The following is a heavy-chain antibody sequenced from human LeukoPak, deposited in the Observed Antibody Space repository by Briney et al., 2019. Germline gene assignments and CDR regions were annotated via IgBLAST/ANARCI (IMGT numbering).Heavy chain of an antibody. D-gene: IGHD1-26*01. CDR2: IYSGGGT. V-gene: IGHV3-66*01. CDR1: GFTVNSNY. J-gene: IGHJ4*02. Sequence: GGSLRLSCAASGFTVNSNYMSWVRQAPGKGLEWVSLIYSGGGTYYADSVKGRFTISRDNSKNTLFLQMNSLRAEDTAVYYCASISGSYSFDYWGQGTLVTVSS. CDR3: ASISGSYSFDY.